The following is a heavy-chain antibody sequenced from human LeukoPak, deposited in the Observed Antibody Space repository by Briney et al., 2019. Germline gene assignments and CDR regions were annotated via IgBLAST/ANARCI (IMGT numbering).Heavy chain of an antibody. D-gene: IGHD3-3*01. CDR1: GFTFSSYA. CDR2: ISGSGGST. Sequence: GGSLRLSCAASGFTFSSYAMSWVRQAPGKGLEWVSAISGSGGSTYYADSVKGRFTISRDNSKNTLYLQMNSLRAEDTAVYYCAKVPELRFLEWSDYYYYYMDVWGKGTTVTVSS. V-gene: IGHV3-23*01. CDR3: AKVPELRFLEWSDYYYYYMDV. J-gene: IGHJ6*03.